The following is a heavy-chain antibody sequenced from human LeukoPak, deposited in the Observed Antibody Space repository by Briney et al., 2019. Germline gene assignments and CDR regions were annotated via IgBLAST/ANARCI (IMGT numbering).Heavy chain of an antibody. Sequence: GGSLRLSCAASGFTFANAWMNWVRQAPGKGLEWVGRIRSKAAGGTTDYTAPVKGRFTISRDDSKNTVFLQMDSLKTEDTGVYHFYTEVSKSGNDGLNIWAKGPLPTVSS. CDR2: IRSKAAGGTT. D-gene: IGHD5/OR15-5a*01. CDR3: YTEVSKSGNDGLNI. V-gene: IGHV3-15*07. CDR1: GFTFANAW. J-gene: IGHJ3*02.